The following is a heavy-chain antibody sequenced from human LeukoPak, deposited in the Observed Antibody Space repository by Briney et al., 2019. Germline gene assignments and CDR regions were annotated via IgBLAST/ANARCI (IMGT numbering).Heavy chain of an antibody. CDR1: GGSITSSNW. D-gene: IGHD1-1*01. CDR2: IYHSGST. J-gene: IGHJ3*02. V-gene: IGHV4-4*02. Sequence: PSETLSLTCAVSGGSITSSNWWNWVRQPPGKGLEWIGEIYHSGSTNYSPSLKSRVTISVDKSKNQFSLKVTSVTAADTAVYYCATNGGGGRATAFDIWGPGTMVTVS. CDR3: ATNGGGGRATAFDI.